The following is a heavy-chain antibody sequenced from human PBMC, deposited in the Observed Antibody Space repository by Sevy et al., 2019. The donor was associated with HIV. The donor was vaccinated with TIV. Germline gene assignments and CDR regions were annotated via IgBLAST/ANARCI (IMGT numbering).Heavy chain of an antibody. Sequence: GGSLGLSCVASGFTLSSHGMHWVRQAPGKGLEWVSLIWYDGSHKFYADSVKGRFTISRDNSKNTLYLQMNSLRAEDTAVYYCARTFDFWSTYYTGSYYYYGMDVWGQGTTVTVSS. J-gene: IGHJ6*02. CDR1: GFTLSSHG. D-gene: IGHD3-3*01. V-gene: IGHV3-33*01. CDR2: IWYDGSHK. CDR3: ARTFDFWSTYYTGSYYYYGMDV.